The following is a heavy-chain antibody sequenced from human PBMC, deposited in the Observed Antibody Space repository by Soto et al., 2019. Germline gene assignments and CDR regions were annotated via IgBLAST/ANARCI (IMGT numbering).Heavy chain of an antibody. J-gene: IGHJ4*02. Sequence: EVQLGESGGGLVQPGGSLRLSCAASGFTFSAHYMDWVRHAPGKGLEWVGRIKNKANSYTTEYAASVEGRFTISRADSQNSLYLQMNILKSADTAVYYCARVSLVGPSGGRYFDYWGQGSQVAVSS. CDR1: GFTFSAHY. CDR3: ARVSLVGPSGGRYFDY. CDR2: IKNKANSYTT. D-gene: IGHD1-26*01. V-gene: IGHV3-72*01.